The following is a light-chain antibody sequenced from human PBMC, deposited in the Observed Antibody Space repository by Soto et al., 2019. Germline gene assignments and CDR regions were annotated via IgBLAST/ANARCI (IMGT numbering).Light chain of an antibody. V-gene: IGLV7-46*01. CDR3: LLFYGGPRV. CDR2: DTS. CDR1: TGAVTSGHY. Sequence: QAVVTQEPSLTVSPGGTVTLTCDSSTGAVTSGHYPYWFQQKPGQAPRTLIYDTSKKHSWTPARFSGSLLGGKAALTLSGAQPEDEAEYYCLLFYGGPRVFGGGTELTVL. J-gene: IGLJ2*01.